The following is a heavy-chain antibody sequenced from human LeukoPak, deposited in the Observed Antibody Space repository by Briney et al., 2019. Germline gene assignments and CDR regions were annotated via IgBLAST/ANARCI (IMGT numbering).Heavy chain of an antibody. CDR2: INHSGST. CDR1: GGSFSGYY. D-gene: IGHD3-10*01. J-gene: IGHJ4*02. V-gene: IGHV4-34*01. CDR3: ARRPVYKGRWFGELLTSDY. Sequence: SETLSLTCAVYGGSFSGYYWSWIRQPPGKGQDWLGEINHSGSTNYNPSLKSRVAISVDTSKNQFSLKLSSVTAAGTAVYYFARRPVYKGRWFGELLTSDYWGQVTLVIVSS.